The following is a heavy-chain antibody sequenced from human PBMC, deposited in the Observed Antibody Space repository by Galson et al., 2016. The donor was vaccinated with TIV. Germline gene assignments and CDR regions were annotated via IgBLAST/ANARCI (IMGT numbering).Heavy chain of an antibody. J-gene: IGHJ4*02. CDR3: AKDKQWVADGGDY. Sequence: SLRLSCAASGFTFSAYAMTWVRQAPGKGLEWVSGVNGGGTTYYADSVKGRFTISRDNSKNTRYLQMNNLRAEDTAVYYCAKDKQWVADGGDYWGQGILVTVSS. V-gene: IGHV3-23*01. CDR2: VNGGGTT. D-gene: IGHD6-19*01. CDR1: GFTFSAYA.